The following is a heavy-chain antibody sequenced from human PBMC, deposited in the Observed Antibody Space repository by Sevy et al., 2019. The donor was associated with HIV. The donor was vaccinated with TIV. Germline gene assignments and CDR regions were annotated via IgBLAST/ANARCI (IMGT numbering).Heavy chain of an antibody. CDR1: GGSISSGGYY. V-gene: IGHV4-31*03. CDR2: IYYSGST. D-gene: IGHD2-2*01. CDR3: ARDVVVPAAMERWFDP. Sequence: TLSLTCTVSGGSISSGGYYWSWIRQHPGKGLEWIGYIYYSGSTYYNPSLKSRVTISVDTSKNQFSLKLSSVTAADTAVYYCARDVVVPAAMERWFDPWGQGTLVTVSS. J-gene: IGHJ5*02.